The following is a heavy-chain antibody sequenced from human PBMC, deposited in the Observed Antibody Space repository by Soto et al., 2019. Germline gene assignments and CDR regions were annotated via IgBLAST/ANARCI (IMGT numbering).Heavy chain of an antibody. CDR3: VKEHNSRSYLFDH. Sequence: GGSLRLSCSASGFTFSSYAMHWVRQAPGKGLEYVSAISSNWGSTYYADSVKGRFTISTDNSKNTQYLQMRSLRAEDTAVEYCVKEHNSRSYLFDHWGQGTLVTVSS. V-gene: IGHV3-64D*06. CDR1: GFTFSSYA. CDR2: ISSNWGST. J-gene: IGHJ4*02. D-gene: IGHD1-1*01.